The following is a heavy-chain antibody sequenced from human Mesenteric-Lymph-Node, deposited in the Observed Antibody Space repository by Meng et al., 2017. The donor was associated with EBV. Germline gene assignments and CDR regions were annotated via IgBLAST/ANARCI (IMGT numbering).Heavy chain of an antibody. V-gene: IGHV3-74*01. J-gene: IGHJ2*01. CDR3: TRNGDGLAL. CDR1: GFRFSDYS. D-gene: IGHD3-10*01. CDR2: ISQDGSIT. Sequence: EVQLVESGGGLVQRGGSLSLSCQAFGFRFSDYSMVWVRQAPGKGLVWVSYISQDGSITSYVDSVKGRFTISRDNAKNTLFLQMNSLGVDDTAMYYCTRNGDGLALWGRGTLVTVSS.